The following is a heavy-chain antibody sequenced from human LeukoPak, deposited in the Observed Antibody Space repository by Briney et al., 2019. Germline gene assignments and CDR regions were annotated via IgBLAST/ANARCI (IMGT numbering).Heavy chain of an antibody. CDR3: ARSILLRRGGYMDV. Sequence: SETLSLTCTVSGGSISSSSYYWGWIRQPPGKGQEWIGSIYYSGSTYYNPSLKSRVTISVDTSMNQFSLKLSSVTAADTAVYYCARSILLRRGGYMDVLGKGTTVTVSS. D-gene: IGHD3-10*01. CDR2: IYYSGST. CDR1: GGSISSSSYY. J-gene: IGHJ6*03. V-gene: IGHV4-39*07.